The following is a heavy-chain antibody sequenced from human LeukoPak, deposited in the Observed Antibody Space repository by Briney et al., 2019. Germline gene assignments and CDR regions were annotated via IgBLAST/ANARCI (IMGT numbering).Heavy chain of an antibody. CDR3: ARILGHCSGGSCYYVY. D-gene: IGHD2-15*01. J-gene: IGHJ4*02. Sequence: GGSLRLSCAASGFTFSSYAMHWVRQAPGKGLEWVAVISYDGSNKYYADSVKGRFTISRDNSKNTLYLQMNSLRAEDTAVYYCARILGHCSGGSCYYVYWGEGTLVTVSS. V-gene: IGHV3-30*04. CDR2: ISYDGSNK. CDR1: GFTFSSYA.